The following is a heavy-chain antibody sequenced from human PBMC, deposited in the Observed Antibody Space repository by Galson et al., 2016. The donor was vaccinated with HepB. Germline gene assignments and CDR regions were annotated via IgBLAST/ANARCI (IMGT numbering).Heavy chain of an antibody. V-gene: IGHV3-21*01. Sequence: SLRLSCAASGFTFNSYTMTWVRQAPGKGLEWVSSISSSSKYIYYADSVKGRFNISRDNTKISLYLQMDSVKAEDTAVYYCARVFDFWSSPSNYKYCMDVWGKGTSVTVSS. D-gene: IGHD3-3*01. CDR1: GFTFNSYT. J-gene: IGHJ6*03. CDR3: ARVFDFWSSPSNYKYCMDV. CDR2: ISSSSKYI.